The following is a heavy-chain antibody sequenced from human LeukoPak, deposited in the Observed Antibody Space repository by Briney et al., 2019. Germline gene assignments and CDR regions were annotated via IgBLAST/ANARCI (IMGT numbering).Heavy chain of an antibody. CDR1: GGSFSGYY. J-gene: IGHJ4*02. CDR2: INHSGRT. D-gene: IGHD6-19*01. CDR3: ARAQLATIAVAAIDY. Sequence: SETLSLTCAVYGGSFSGYYWSWIRHPPGKGLEWIGEINHSGRTNYNPSLKSRVTISVDTSKNQFSLKLSSVTAADTAVYYCARAQLATIAVAAIDYWGQGTLVTVSS. V-gene: IGHV4-34*01.